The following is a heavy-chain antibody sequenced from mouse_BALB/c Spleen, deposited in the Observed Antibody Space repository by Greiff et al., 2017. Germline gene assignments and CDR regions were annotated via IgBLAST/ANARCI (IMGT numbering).Heavy chain of an antibody. Sequence: EVQLVESGGGLVQPGGSLRLSCATSGFTFTDYYMSWVRQPPGKALEWLGFIRNKANGYTTEYSASVKGRFTISRDNSQSILYLQMNTLRAEDSATYYCARDFYDWAMDYWGQGTSVTVSS. CDR2: IRNKANGYTT. CDR3: ARDFYDWAMDY. D-gene: IGHD2-3*01. J-gene: IGHJ4*01. CDR1: GFTFTDYY. V-gene: IGHV7-3*02.